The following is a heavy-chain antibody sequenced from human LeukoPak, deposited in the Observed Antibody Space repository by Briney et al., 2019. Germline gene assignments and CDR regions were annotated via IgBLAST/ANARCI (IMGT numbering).Heavy chain of an antibody. CDR1: GFTFDDYA. J-gene: IGHJ6*02. Sequence: GGSLRLSCAASGFTFDDYAMHWVRQPPGKGLEWVSGISWTSGTIDYVDSVNGRFTISRDNGKNAQYLQMISMRAEDTALYYCSKDIGGGIQLWPKWGCMDVWGQGTTVTVSS. V-gene: IGHV3-9*01. D-gene: IGHD5-18*01. CDR3: SKDIGGGIQLWPKWGCMDV. CDR2: ISWTSGTI.